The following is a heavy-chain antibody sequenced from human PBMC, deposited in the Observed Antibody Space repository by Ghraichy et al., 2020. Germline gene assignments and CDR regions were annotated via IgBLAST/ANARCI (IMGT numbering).Heavy chain of an antibody. D-gene: IGHD3-3*01. CDR2: IFLNDEK. CDR1: GFSLTNPRMG. J-gene: IGHJ6*02. V-gene: IGHV2-26*01. Sequence: SGPTLVKPTETLTLTCTVSGFSLTNPRMGVTWIRQPPGKALEWLAHIFLNDEKSYSTSLKNRLTISKDTSKSQVLLTMTNMDPVDTGTYYCARMAYYDFWSAYYTELVDDYYGMDVWGQGTTVTVSS. CDR3: ARMAYYDFWSAYYTELVDDYYGMDV.